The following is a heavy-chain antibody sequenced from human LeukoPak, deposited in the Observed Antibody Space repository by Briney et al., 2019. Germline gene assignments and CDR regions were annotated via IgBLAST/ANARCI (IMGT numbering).Heavy chain of an antibody. CDR2: IYYSGST. D-gene: IGHD4-23*01. CDR1: GGSISSYY. V-gene: IGHV4-59*01. J-gene: IGHJ3*02. Sequence: SETLPLTCTVSGGSISSYYWSWIRQPPGKGLEWIGYIYYSGSTNYNPSLKSRVTISVDTSKNQFSLKLSSVTAADTAMYYCASPHGGNPPDAFDIWGQGTMVTVSS. CDR3: ASPHGGNPPDAFDI.